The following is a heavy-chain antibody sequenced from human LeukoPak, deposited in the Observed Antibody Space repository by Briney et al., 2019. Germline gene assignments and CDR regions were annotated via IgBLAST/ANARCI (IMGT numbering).Heavy chain of an antibody. CDR1: GFTFSSYW. CDR2: IKQDGSEK. CDR3: ARAPRGFWSGYRPYYFDY. J-gene: IGHJ4*02. V-gene: IGHV3-7*01. D-gene: IGHD3-3*01. Sequence: GGSPRLSCAASGFTFSSYWMSWVRQAPGKGLEWVANIKQDGSEKYYVDSVKGRFTISRDNAKNSLYLQMNSLRAEDTAVYYCARAPRGFWSGYRPYYFDYWGQGTLVTVSS.